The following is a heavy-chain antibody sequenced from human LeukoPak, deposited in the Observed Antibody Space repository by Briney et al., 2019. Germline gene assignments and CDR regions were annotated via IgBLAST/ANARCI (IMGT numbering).Heavy chain of an antibody. Sequence: SETLSLTCAVYGGSFSGYYWSWIRQPPGKGLEWIGEINHSGSTNYNPSLKSRVTISVDTSKNQFSLKLSSVTAADTAVYYCARDQWELDNYFDPWGQGTLVTVSS. CDR1: GGSFSGYY. V-gene: IGHV4-34*01. D-gene: IGHD1-7*01. CDR3: ARDQWELDNYFDP. CDR2: INHSGST. J-gene: IGHJ5*02.